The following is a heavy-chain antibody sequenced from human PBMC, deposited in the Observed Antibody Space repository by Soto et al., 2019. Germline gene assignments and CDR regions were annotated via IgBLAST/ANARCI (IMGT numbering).Heavy chain of an antibody. D-gene: IGHD2-2*01. CDR1: GGTFSSYT. CDR2: IIPILGIA. CDR3: ARQHHIVVVPAAIVVGGMDV. V-gene: IGHV1-69*02. J-gene: IGHJ6*02. Sequence: QVQLVQSGAEVKQPGSSVKVSCKASGGTFSSYTISWVRQAPGQGLEWMGRIIPILGIANYAQKFQGRVTITADKSTSTAYMELSSLRSEDTAVYYCARQHHIVVVPAAIVVGGMDVWGQGTTVTVSS.